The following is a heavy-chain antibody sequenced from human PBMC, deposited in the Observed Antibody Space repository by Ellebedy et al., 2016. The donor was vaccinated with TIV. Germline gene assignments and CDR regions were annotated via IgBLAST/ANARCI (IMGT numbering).Heavy chain of an antibody. J-gene: IGHJ4*02. CDR2: IGAAGDT. Sequence: GESLKISCAASGFTFSSYDMHWVRQGSGNGLEWVSSIGAAGDTYYAGSVKGRVAISRENAKNSLHLQLNNLRVEDTAVYYCARATAGFDYWGQGTLVTVSS. D-gene: IGHD1-14*01. CDR3: ARATAGFDY. V-gene: IGHV3-13*01. CDR1: GFTFSSYD.